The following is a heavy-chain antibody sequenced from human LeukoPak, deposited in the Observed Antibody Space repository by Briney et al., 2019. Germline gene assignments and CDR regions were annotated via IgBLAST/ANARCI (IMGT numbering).Heavy chain of an antibody. CDR2: IYYSGST. Sequence: PSETLSLTCTVSGGYISSGDYYWRWIRQPPGKGLEWIGYIYYSGSTYYNPSLKSRVTISVDTYKNQFSLKLSSVTAADTAVYYCARIPVIETYYYDSSSRGGAFDIWGQGTMVTVSS. D-gene: IGHD3-22*01. CDR1: GGYISSGDYY. J-gene: IGHJ3*02. CDR3: ARIPVIETYYYDSSSRGGAFDI. V-gene: IGHV4-30-4*01.